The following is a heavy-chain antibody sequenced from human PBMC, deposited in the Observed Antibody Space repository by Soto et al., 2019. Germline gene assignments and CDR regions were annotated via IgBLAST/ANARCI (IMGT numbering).Heavy chain of an antibody. CDR1: GFIFTSYS. CDR2: ISSGSDSI. Sequence: LRLSCAASGFIFTSYSMVWVRLAPGKGLEWVASISSGSDSIFYADSVKGRFTVSRDNAKKSLFLQMNNLRAEDTAVYFCARDRSADRFVQYFQHWGQGTQVTVSS. D-gene: IGHD6-19*01. CDR3: ARDRSADRFVQYFQH. J-gene: IGHJ1*01. V-gene: IGHV3-21*01.